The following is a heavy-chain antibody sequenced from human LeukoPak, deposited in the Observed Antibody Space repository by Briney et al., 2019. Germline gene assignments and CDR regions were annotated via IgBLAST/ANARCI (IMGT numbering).Heavy chain of an antibody. Sequence: PSETLSLTCIVSGGSISSSSYYWGWIRQPPGKGLEWIGSMYYSGSTYYNPSLKSRVTMSVDTSKNQLSLKLSSVTAADTAVYYCARDEDYDILTGYYTLGYWGQGTLVTVSS. CDR2: MYYSGST. CDR3: ARDEDYDILTGYYTLGY. D-gene: IGHD3-9*01. CDR1: GGSISSSSYY. J-gene: IGHJ4*02. V-gene: IGHV4-39*07.